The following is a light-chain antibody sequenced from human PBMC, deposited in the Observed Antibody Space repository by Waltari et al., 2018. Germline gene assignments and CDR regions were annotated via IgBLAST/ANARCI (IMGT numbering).Light chain of an antibody. CDR1: SSDVGGHNY. CDR2: DVS. Sequence: QSTLTQPASVSGSPGQSITISCTGTSSDVGGHNYVSWYQQHPGKAPKLVIYDVSSRPSGVSNRFSGSKSGNTASLTIYGLQAEDEADYYCSSYTSSSTRVFGTWTRVTVL. V-gene: IGLV2-14*03. J-gene: IGLJ1*01. CDR3: SSYTSSSTRV.